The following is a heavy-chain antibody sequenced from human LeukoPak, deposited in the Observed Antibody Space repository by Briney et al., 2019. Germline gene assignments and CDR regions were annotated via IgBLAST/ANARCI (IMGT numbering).Heavy chain of an antibody. J-gene: IGHJ6*03. Sequence: SETLSLTCTVSGGSISSHYWSWIRQPPGKGLEWIGYIYYSGSTNYNPSLKSRVTISVDTSKNQFSLKLSPVTAADTAVYYCARVLGDSSSWYTYYYMDVWGKGTTVTVSS. CDR3: ARVLGDSSSWYTYYYMDV. D-gene: IGHD6-13*01. V-gene: IGHV4-59*11. CDR1: GGSISSHY. CDR2: IYYSGST.